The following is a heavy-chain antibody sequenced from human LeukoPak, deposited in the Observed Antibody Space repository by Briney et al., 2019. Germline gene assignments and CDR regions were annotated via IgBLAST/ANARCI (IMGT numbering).Heavy chain of an antibody. V-gene: IGHV3-48*01. CDR2: ISSSSSTI. D-gene: IGHD3-10*01. CDR3: AIPPLSGTGSSRPLAGMDV. CDR1: GFTFSSYS. J-gene: IGHJ6*02. Sequence: PGGSLRLSCAASGFTFSSYSMNWVRQAPGKGLEWVSYISSSSSTIYYADSVKGRFTISRDNAKNSLYLQMNSLRAEDTAVYYCAIPPLSGTGSSRPLAGMDVWGQGTTVTVSS.